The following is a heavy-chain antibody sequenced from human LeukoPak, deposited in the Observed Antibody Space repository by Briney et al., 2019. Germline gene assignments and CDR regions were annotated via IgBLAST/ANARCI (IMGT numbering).Heavy chain of an antibody. CDR2: IYSGGST. V-gene: IGHV3-53*01. J-gene: IGHJ4*02. CDR3: ARVGVGATNFDY. D-gene: IGHD1-26*01. CDR1: GFTVSSNY. Sequence: GGSLRLSCAASGFTVSSNYMSWVRQAPGKGLEWVSVIYSGGSTYYADSVKGRFTISRDNSKNTLYLQMNSLRAEDTAVYYCARVGVGATNFDYWGQGTLVTVSS.